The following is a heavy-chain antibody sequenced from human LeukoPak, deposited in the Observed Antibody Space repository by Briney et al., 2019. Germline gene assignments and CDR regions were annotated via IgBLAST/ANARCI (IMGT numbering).Heavy chain of an antibody. D-gene: IGHD6-13*01. J-gene: IGHJ4*02. Sequence: GGSLRLSCAASGFTFSSYSMSWVRQAPGKGLEWVSGISNSGDSTFYTDSVKGRFTISRDNSKNMLYLQMSSLRADDTAVYYCAKDIAAAKPYYFDYWGQGSLVSASS. CDR1: GFTFSSYS. V-gene: IGHV3-23*01. CDR2: ISNSGDST. CDR3: AKDIAAAKPYYFDY.